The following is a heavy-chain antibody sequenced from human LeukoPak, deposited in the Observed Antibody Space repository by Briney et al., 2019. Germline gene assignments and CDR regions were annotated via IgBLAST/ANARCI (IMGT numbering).Heavy chain of an antibody. CDR3: AKLRYYYDSSGYYSPYYFDY. CDR2: ISGSGGST. CDR1: GFAFSSYA. Sequence: VGSLRLSCAASGFAFSSYAMSWVRQAPGKGLEWVSAISGSGGSTYYADSVKGRFTISRDNSKNTLYLQMNSLRAEDTAVYYCAKLRYYYDSSGYYSPYYFDYWGQGTLVTVSS. D-gene: IGHD3-22*01. J-gene: IGHJ4*02. V-gene: IGHV3-23*01.